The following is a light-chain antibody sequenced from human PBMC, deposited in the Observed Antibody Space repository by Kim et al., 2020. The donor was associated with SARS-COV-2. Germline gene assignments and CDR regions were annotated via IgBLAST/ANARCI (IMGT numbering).Light chain of an antibody. CDR3: QQFYSIPHT. CDR2: WAS. CDR1: QSVLYSSNNRNY. V-gene: IGKV4-1*01. Sequence: RATINCKSSQSVLYSSNNRNYLAWYQQKPGQPPKLLVYWASTRESGVPDRFSGSGSETDFTLTISSLQAEDVAVYYCQQFYSIPHTFGQGTKLEI. J-gene: IGKJ2*01.